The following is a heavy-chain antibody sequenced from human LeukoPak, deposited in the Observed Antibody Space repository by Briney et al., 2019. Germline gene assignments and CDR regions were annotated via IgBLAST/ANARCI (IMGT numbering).Heavy chain of an antibody. CDR2: INPSGGST. D-gene: IGHD6-19*01. CDR1: GYTFTSYY. V-gene: IGHV1-46*01. Sequence: GASVKVSCKASGYTFTSYYMHWVRQAPGQGLEWMGIINPSGGSTSYARKFQGRVTMTRDMSTSTVYMELSSLRSEDTAVYYCARDRGSFRYYSSGWYPADYWGQGTLVTVSS. J-gene: IGHJ4*02. CDR3: ARDRGSFRYYSSGWYPADY.